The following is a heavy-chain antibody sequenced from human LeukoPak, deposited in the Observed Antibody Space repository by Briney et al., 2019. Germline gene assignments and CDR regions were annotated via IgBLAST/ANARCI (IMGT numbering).Heavy chain of an antibody. CDR2: IYYSGST. D-gene: IGHD5-18*01. Sequence: PSETLSLTCTVSGGSISSYYWSWLRQPPGKGLEWIGYIYYSGSTNYNPSLKSRVTISVDTSKNQFSLKLSSVTAADTAVYYCARDRVTHTAMVINHAFDIWGQGTMVTVSS. V-gene: IGHV4-59*01. CDR1: GGSISSYY. CDR3: ARDRVTHTAMVINHAFDI. J-gene: IGHJ3*02.